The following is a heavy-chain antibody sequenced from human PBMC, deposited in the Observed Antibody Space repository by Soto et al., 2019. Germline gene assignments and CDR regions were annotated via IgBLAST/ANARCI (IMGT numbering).Heavy chain of an antibody. Sequence: EXLKISCECSGYXCMKYLIGWVRHMPGKGLELIGIIYPDESLTKYSPSFQGQVTMQFDKSISTAYLQWGSLKASDTAMYYCGRFGMGGCSGSNCYLSFYHYGMDVWGQGTTVTVSS. CDR2: IYPDESLT. D-gene: IGHD1-26*01. CDR1: GYXCMKYL. V-gene: IGHV5-51*01. CDR3: GRFGMGGCSGSNCYLSFYHYGMDV. J-gene: IGHJ6*02.